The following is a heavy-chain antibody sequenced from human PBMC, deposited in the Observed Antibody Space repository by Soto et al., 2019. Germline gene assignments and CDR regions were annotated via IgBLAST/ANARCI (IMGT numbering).Heavy chain of an antibody. D-gene: IGHD5-12*01. V-gene: IGHV1-8*01. Sequence: ASVKVSCKASGYTFTSYDINWVRQATGQGLEWMGWMNPNSGTTGYAQKFQGRVTMTRNTSISTAYMELSSLRSEDTAVYYCASWPGYSGYVGRKYYYYYCGMDVWGQVTTVTVSS. CDR1: GYTFTSYD. J-gene: IGHJ6*02. CDR3: ASWPGYSGYVGRKYYYYYCGMDV. CDR2: MNPNSGTT.